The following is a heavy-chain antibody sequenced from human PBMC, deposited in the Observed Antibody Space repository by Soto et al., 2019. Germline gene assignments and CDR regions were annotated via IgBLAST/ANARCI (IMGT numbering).Heavy chain of an antibody. J-gene: IGHJ4*02. CDR1: GFTFSSYA. Sequence: GGSLRLSCAASGFTFSSYAMSWVRQAPGKGLEWVSAISGSGGSTYYADSVKGRFTISRDNSKNTLYLQMNSLRAEDTAVYYCAKVGPLAHYYDSSGYSGYWGQGTLVTVYS. CDR3: AKVGPLAHYYDSSGYSGY. V-gene: IGHV3-23*01. D-gene: IGHD3-22*01. CDR2: ISGSGGST.